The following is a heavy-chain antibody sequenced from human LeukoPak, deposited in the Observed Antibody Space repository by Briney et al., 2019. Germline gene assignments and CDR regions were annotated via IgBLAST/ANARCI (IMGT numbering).Heavy chain of an antibody. D-gene: IGHD2-15*01. CDR3: ARDQSEDIRVDFDY. CDR1: GYIFINYA. CDR2: INGGNGYT. Sequence: ASVKVSCKASGYIFINYAIHWVRQAPGQRLEWMGWINGGNGYTKYSQNSQGRVTITRDTSASTAHMELSSLRSEDTAVYYCARDQSEDIRVDFDYWGQGTLVTVSS. V-gene: IGHV1-3*01. J-gene: IGHJ4*02.